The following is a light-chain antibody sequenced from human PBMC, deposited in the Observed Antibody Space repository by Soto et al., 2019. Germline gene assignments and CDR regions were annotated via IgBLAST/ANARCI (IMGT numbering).Light chain of an antibody. CDR1: QSVSSN. CDR2: GAS. CDR3: QQYHNRPPLT. J-gene: IGKJ1*01. Sequence: EIVMTQSPATLSVSPGERATLSCRASQSVSSNLAWYQQKPGQAPRLLIYGASTRATDTPARFSGSGSGRVFTLTISSRQSEDFAVFYCQQYHNRPPLTFGPGTKVEIK. V-gene: IGKV3-15*01.